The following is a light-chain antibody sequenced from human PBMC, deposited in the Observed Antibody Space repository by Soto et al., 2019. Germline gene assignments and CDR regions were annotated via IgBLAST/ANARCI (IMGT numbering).Light chain of an antibody. CDR2: MND. V-gene: IGLV1-47*01. CDR3: AAWDASLNGRV. J-gene: IGLJ2*01. CDR1: SSNIGPNY. Sequence: QSVLTQPPSASGTPGQKVTISCSGSSSNIGPNYVYWYQQLPGTAPKLLISMNDQRPSGVPDRFSGSKSGTSASLAISGLRSEDEDDYYCAAWDASLNGRVFGGGTKLTVL.